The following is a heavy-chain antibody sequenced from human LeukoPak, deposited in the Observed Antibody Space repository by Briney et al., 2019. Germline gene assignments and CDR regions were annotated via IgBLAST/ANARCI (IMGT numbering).Heavy chain of an antibody. CDR1: GFTFSSYA. V-gene: IGHV3-64*01. Sequence: GGSLRLSCAASGFTFSSYAMHWVRQAPGKGLEYVSAISSNGGSTYYANSVKGRFTISRDNSKNTLYLQMGSLRAEDMAVYYCARGAAMASFDYWGQGTLVTVSS. CDR3: ARGAAMASFDY. CDR2: ISSNGGST. J-gene: IGHJ4*02. D-gene: IGHD5-18*01.